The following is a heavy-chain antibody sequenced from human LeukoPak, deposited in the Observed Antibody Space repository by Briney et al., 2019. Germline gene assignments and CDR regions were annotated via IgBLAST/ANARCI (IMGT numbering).Heavy chain of an antibody. CDR2: INHSGST. CDR3: ARGSRSSYLNTYYGMDV. J-gene: IGHJ6*02. CDR1: GGSFGGYY. D-gene: IGHD6-13*01. Sequence: SETLSLSGAVHGGSFGGYYWSWIRKPPGLVLGSIGEINHSGSTNYNPSLKSRVTISVDTSKNQFSLKLSSVTAADTAVYYCARGSRSSYLNTYYGMDVWGQGTTVTVSS. V-gene: IGHV4-34*01.